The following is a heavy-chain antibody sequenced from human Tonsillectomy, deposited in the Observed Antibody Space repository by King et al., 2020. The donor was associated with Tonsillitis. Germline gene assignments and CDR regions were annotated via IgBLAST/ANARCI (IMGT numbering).Heavy chain of an antibody. V-gene: IGHV4-59*01. CDR1: GVSISKYY. D-gene: IGHD4-23*01. CDR2: IYYSGST. CDR3: ARLNYGGNSGFDY. Sequence: VQLQESGPGLVKPSETLSLTCTVSGVSISKYYWSWIRQPPGKGLEWIGYIYYSGSTKYNPPLKSRVTISVDTSKNQFSLRLNAVTAADTAVYYCARLNYGGNSGFDYWGQGTLVTVSS. J-gene: IGHJ4*02.